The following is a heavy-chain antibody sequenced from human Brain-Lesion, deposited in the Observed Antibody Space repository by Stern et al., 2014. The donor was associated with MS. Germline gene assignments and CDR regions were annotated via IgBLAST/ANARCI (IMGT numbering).Heavy chain of an antibody. Sequence: VQLVESGPGLVKPSQTMSLTCTVSGGSVGSGSYDWSWIRQPAGKGLEWIGRIYTTGSTYYNPSLKSPVSISIDTSKNQFSLKLPSVTAADTAVYYCARDKEDTNMAFRYFDNWGQGTLVTVSS. J-gene: IGHJ4*02. CDR2: IYTTGST. V-gene: IGHV4-61*02. CDR3: ARDKEDTNMAFRYFDN. CDR1: GGSVGSGSYD. D-gene: IGHD5-18*01.